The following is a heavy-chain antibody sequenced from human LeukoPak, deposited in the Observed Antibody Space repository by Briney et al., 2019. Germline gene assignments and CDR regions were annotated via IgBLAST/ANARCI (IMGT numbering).Heavy chain of an antibody. CDR3: AKDLFGIRIFGALDY. J-gene: IGHJ4*02. CDR1: GFTFGSHW. V-gene: IGHV3-74*01. D-gene: IGHD3-3*01. Sequence: GGSLRLSCAASGFTFGSHWMHWVRQAPGKGLVWVSHITSDGSKTYYADSVKGRFTISRDNSKNTVYLQLNSLRAEDTAVYYCAKDLFGIRIFGALDYCGQGTLVTVSS. CDR2: ITSDGSKT.